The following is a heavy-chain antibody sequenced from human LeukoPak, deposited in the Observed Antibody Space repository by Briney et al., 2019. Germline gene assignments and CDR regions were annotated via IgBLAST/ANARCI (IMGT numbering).Heavy chain of an antibody. CDR1: GFTISINY. D-gene: IGHD3-3*01. J-gene: IGHJ6*03. CDR3: ARGEDLDFWSGSPMDV. Sequence: GGSLRLSCAASGFTISINYMSWVRQAPGKGLEGDSDFYSGGSIYYAVSVKGRFTISRDNSKYTLYLQMNSLRAEDTAVYYCARGEDLDFWSGSPMDVWGKGTTVTVSS. CDR2: FYSGGSI. V-gene: IGHV3-66*02.